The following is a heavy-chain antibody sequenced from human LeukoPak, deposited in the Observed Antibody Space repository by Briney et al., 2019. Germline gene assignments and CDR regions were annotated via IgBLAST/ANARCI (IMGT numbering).Heavy chain of an antibody. D-gene: IGHD2-2*01. CDR3: ASGPISIVVAPAAPAGDSYYYYGMDV. CDR2: INPNSGGT. CDR1: GYTFTGYY. Sequence: SVKVSCKASGYTFTGYYMHWVRQAPGQGLEWMGWINPNSGGTNYAQKFQGRVTMTRDTSISTAYMELSRLRSDDTAVYYCASGPISIVVAPAAPAGDSYYYYGMDVWGQGTTVTVSS. J-gene: IGHJ6*02. V-gene: IGHV1-2*02.